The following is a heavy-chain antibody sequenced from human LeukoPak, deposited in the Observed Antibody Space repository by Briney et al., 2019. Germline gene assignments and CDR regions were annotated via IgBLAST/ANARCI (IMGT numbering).Heavy chain of an antibody. CDR3: ARGRGSYFWSASNI. Sequence: SETLSLTCAVSGYSINSGYYWVWIRQPPGKGLEWIGTIYHSGSTYHNPSLKSRVTISVDTSKNQFSLKLTSVTAADTAVYYCARGRGSYFWSASNIWGQGTLVTVSS. D-gene: IGHD3-3*01. J-gene: IGHJ4*02. CDR1: GYSINSGYY. V-gene: IGHV4-38-2*01. CDR2: IYHSGST.